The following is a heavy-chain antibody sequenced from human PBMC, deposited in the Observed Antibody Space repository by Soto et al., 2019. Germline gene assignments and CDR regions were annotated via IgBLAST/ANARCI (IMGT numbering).Heavy chain of an antibody. V-gene: IGHV3-33*01. D-gene: IGHD2-15*01. Sequence: PGGSLRLSCAASGFTFSSYGMHWVRQAPGKGLEWVAVIWYDGSNKYYADSVKGRFTISRDNSKNTLYLQMNSLRAEDTAVYYCARDIGYCSGGSCSTPNYFDYWGQGTLVTVSS. CDR3: ARDIGYCSGGSCSTPNYFDY. J-gene: IGHJ4*02. CDR2: IWYDGSNK. CDR1: GFTFSSYG.